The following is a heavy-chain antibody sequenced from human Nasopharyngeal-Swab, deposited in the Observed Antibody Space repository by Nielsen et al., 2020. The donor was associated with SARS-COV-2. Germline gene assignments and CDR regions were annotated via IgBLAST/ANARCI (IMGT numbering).Heavy chain of an antibody. CDR1: GFTFSSYA. CDR2: ISGSGGST. Sequence: GASLKISCAASGFTFSSYAMSRVRQAPGKGLEWVSAISGSGGSTYYADSVKGRFTISRDNSKNTLYLQMNSLRAEDTAVYYCAKGSLWELLDYRGQGTLVTVSS. J-gene: IGHJ4*02. V-gene: IGHV3-23*01. D-gene: IGHD1-26*01. CDR3: AKGSLWELLDY.